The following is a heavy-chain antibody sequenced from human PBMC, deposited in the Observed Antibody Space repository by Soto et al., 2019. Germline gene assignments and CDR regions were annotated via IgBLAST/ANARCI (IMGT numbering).Heavy chain of an antibody. Sequence: PSETLSLTCLVSGVSISSYYWSWVRQSPGKGLEWIADIYYNGRTNYNPSLENRLTTSLDTSKNQFSVWLRSVTAADTAVYYCAHSTNSLSHYGLDVWGQGTTVTVSS. D-gene: IGHD1-7*01. CDR3: AHSTNSLSHYGLDV. V-gene: IGHV4-59*01. J-gene: IGHJ6*02. CDR2: IYYNGRT. CDR1: GVSISSYY.